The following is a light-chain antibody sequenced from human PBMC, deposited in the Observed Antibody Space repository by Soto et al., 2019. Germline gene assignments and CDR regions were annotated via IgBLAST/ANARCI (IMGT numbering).Light chain of an antibody. CDR2: GAS. Sequence: EIVMTQSPDTLSVSPGERATLSCRASPSVSSNLAWYQQKPGQAPRLLIFGASTRATGIPARFSGSGSGTEFTPTISSLQAEEFAVYHGQQYNNWPYTFGQGTTLEIK. J-gene: IGKJ2*01. V-gene: IGKV3-15*01. CDR3: QQYNNWPYT. CDR1: PSVSSN.